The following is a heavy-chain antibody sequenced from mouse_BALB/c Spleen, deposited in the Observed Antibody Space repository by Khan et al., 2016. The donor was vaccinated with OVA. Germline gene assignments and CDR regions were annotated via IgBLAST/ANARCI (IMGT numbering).Heavy chain of an antibody. V-gene: IGHV1S137*01. Sequence: QVQLQQSGAELVRPGVSVKISCKGSGYTFTDFTMHWVKQSHAMNLEWIGVISTYYGDVTYNQKFKGKATMTVDKSSSTAYMELARLTSEDSAIYYCERGGRGNRFDYWGQGTLVTVSA. CDR3: ERGGRGNRFDY. CDR1: GYTFTDFT. J-gene: IGHJ3*01. CDR2: ISTYYGDV.